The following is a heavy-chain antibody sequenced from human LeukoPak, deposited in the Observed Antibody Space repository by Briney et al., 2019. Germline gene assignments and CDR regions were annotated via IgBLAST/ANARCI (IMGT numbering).Heavy chain of an antibody. V-gene: IGHV1-8*03. CDR3: ASQVGASDAFDI. CDR2: MNPNSGNT. Sequence: ASVKVSCKASGYTFTSYDINWVRQATGQGLEWMGWMNPNSGNTGYAQKFQGRVTITRNTSISTAYMELSSLRSEDTAVYYCASQVGASDAFDIWGQGTMVTVSS. CDR1: GYTFTSYD. J-gene: IGHJ3*02. D-gene: IGHD1-26*01.